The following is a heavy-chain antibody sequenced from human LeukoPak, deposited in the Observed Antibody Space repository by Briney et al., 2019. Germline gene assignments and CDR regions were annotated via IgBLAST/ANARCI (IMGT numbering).Heavy chain of an antibody. J-gene: IGHJ6*02. V-gene: IGHV3-53*01. CDR1: GFPISTNY. CDR2: IYSGGNT. CDR3: ARDQNTMIRGVSYYYYGMDV. D-gene: IGHD3-10*01. Sequence: GGSLRLSCSASGFPISTNYISWARHPPGKGPEWVSIIYSGGNTLYPDSVKGRFTISKHSSKNTLFLQMISLRAEDTAVYYCARDQNTMIRGVSYYYYGMDVWGQGTTVTVSS.